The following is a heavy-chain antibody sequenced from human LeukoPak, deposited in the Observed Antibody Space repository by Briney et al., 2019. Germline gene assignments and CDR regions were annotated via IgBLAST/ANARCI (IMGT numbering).Heavy chain of an antibody. V-gene: IGHV1-46*01. CDR2: INPSGGST. CDR1: GYTFTSYY. D-gene: IGHD6-13*01. J-gene: IGHJ5*02. Sequence: ASVKVSCKAPGYTFTSYYMHWVRQAPGQGLEWMGIINPSGGSTSYAQKFQGRVTMTRDMSTSTVYMELSSLRSEDTAVYYCARIGIAAANWFDPWGQGTLVTVSS. CDR3: ARIGIAAANWFDP.